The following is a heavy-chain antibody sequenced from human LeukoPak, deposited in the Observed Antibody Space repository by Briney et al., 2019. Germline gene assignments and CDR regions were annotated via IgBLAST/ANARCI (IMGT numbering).Heavy chain of an antibody. CDR2: IYYSGST. D-gene: IGHD4-17*01. J-gene: IGHJ5*02. Sequence: SQTLSLTCTVSGGSISSGGYYWSWIRQHPGKGLEWIGYIYYSGSTYYNPSLKSRVTISVDTSKNQFSLKLSSVTAADTAVYYCARARYGDPYNWFDPWGQGTLVTVSS. CDR3: ARARYGDPYNWFDP. V-gene: IGHV4-31*03. CDR1: GGSISSGGYY.